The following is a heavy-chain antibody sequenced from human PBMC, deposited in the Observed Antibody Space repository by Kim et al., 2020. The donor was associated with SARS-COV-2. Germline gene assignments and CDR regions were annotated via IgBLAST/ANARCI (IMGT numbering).Heavy chain of an antibody. CDR2: SNCDKGKT. D-gene: IGHD3-10*01. J-gene: IGHJ4*02. CDR3: ARGGRYGSGNYLSQSFEY. CDR1: GYNFTHYA. V-gene: IGHV1-3*01. Sequence: ASMKVSCKPSGYNFTHYAIHWVRQAPGQGLEWMGWSNCDKGKTKYPPRFQGSVTFSRDTSATAVYMELDSLRSEDTAVYYCARGGRYGSGNYLSQSFEYWGPGTLITVSS.